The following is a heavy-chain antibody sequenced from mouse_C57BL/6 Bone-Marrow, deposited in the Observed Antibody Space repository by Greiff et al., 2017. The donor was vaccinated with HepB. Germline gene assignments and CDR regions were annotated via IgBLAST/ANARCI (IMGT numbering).Heavy chain of an antibody. V-gene: IGHV1-81*01. CDR1: GYTFTSYG. D-gene: IGHD2-3*01. CDR2: IYPRSGNT. J-gene: IGHJ2*01. CDR3: ARSSGDGYFYFDY. Sequence: QVQLKQSGAELARPGASVKLSCKASGYTFTSYGISWVKQRTGQGLEWIGEIYPRSGNTYYNEKFKGKATLTADKSSSTAYMELRSLTSEDSAVYFCARSSGDGYFYFDYGGQGTTLTVSS.